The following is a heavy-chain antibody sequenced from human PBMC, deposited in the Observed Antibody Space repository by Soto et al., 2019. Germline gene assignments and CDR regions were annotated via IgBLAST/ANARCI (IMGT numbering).Heavy chain of an antibody. Sequence: EVQLVESGGGLVKPGWYLRLSCAASGFTFSSDSMNWVRQAPGKGLECVSSISSSGSYIYYADSVKCRFTISRDNAKNSLYLQMNSLRAEDTAVYYCASARQLAPTSWFDPWGQGTLVIGSS. V-gene: IGHV3-21*01. J-gene: IGHJ5*02. CDR1: GFTFSSDS. CDR2: ISSSGSYI. D-gene: IGHD6-13*01. CDR3: ASARQLAPTSWFDP.